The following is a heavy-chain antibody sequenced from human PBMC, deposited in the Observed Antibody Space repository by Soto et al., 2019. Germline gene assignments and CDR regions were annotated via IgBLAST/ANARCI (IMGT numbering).Heavy chain of an antibody. CDR2: ISYSGTI. D-gene: IGHD3-16*01. CDR3: ARVIGGRKHFDY. CDR1: GASVNNDY. J-gene: IGHJ4*02. V-gene: IGHV4-59*02. Sequence: SETLSLTCTVSGASVNNDYWTWIRQSAGKGLECIGYISYSGTINYNPSFRSRVSMSLDTSKNQFYLRLSSVAAADTAFYYCARVIGGRKHFDYWGQGTLVTVSS.